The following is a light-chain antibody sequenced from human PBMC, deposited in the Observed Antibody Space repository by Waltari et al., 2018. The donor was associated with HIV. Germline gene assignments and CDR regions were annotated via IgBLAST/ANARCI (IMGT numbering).Light chain of an antibody. CDR2: EVN. CDR1: RRGVGASNL. CDR3: CSYAGRSTLEV. V-gene: IGLV2-23*02. Sequence: SAPPHPPPAAGSLGQPVTTCRSVCRRGVGASNLLRRYQHHPGKAPKFIIYEVNKRPSEVSIRFSGSKSGNTASLTISGLQAEDEADYYCCSYAGRSTLEVFGGGTKVTVL. J-gene: IGLJ2*01.